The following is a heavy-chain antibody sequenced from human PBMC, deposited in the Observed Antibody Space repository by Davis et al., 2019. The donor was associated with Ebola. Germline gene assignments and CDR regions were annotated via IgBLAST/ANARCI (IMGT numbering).Heavy chain of an antibody. V-gene: IGHV3-23*01. CDR1: EFSVSSNY. J-gene: IGHJ6*02. CDR3: ARDDRGWDLIQGYYGMDV. CDR2: ISGSGGST. Sequence: GESLKISCAASEFSVSSNYINWVRQAPGRGLEWVSGISGSGGSTYDADSVKGRFTISRDNSKNTLYLQMNSLRAEDTAVYYCARDDRGWDLIQGYYGMDVWGQGTTVTVSS. D-gene: IGHD1-26*01.